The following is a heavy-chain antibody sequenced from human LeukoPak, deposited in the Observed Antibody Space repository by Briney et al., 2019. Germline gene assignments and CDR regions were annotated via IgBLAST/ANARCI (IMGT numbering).Heavy chain of an antibody. V-gene: IGHV4-4*09. CDR3: ARRRHYSGSIVSGWFDP. Sequence: SETLSLTCTVSGGSISDYYWNWIRQPPGKGLEWIGYIYTSGSTSYNPSLKSRVTLSVDTSRHQFSLKLHSLTAADTAVYYCARRRHYSGSIVSGWFDPWCQGNLVTVSS. D-gene: IGHD5/OR15-5a*01. J-gene: IGHJ5*02. CDR2: IYTSGST. CDR1: GGSISDYY.